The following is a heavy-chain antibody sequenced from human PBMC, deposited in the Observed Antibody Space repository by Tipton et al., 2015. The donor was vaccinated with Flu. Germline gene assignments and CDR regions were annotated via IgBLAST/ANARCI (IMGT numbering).Heavy chain of an antibody. V-gene: IGHV4-61*02. CDR2: IYINGGT. CDR3: ARDPIDDSSAYYYDYYYGLDV. J-gene: IGHJ6*02. Sequence: TLSLTCTVSGDSITTGSHFWTWIRQPAGKGLEWIGRIYINGGTKYNPSLKGRVTISLDTSKNQLSLKLNSVTAADTAVYYCARDPIDDSSAYYYDYYYGLDVWGQGTAVTVSS. CDR1: GDSITTGSHF. D-gene: IGHD3-22*01.